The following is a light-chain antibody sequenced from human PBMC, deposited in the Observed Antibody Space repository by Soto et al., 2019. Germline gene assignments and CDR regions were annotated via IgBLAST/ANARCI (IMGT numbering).Light chain of an antibody. V-gene: IGKV3-15*01. CDR1: QSVSIN. J-gene: IGKJ4*01. Sequence: EIVMTQSPATLSVSPGERATLSCRASQSVSINLAWYQQKPGQAPRLLIYGASTRATGIPARFSGSGYGTEFTLTISGLQSEDFSVYYCQQYNNWPRTFGGGTKGEIK. CDR2: GAS. CDR3: QQYNNWPRT.